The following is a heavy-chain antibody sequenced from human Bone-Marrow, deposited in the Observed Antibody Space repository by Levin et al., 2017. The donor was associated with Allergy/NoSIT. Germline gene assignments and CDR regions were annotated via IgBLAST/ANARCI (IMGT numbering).Heavy chain of an antibody. V-gene: IGHV4-34*01. D-gene: IGHD2-2*01. CDR2: INHSGSA. J-gene: IGHJ2*01. Sequence: MPGGSLRLSCAMSGGAFSGYYWNWIRQSPGKGLEWIGEINHSGSADYNPSLETRVSMSVDIIKKQFSLKLTSVTAADTGIYYCARGPYHGPWYFDFWGRGTLVDVSS. CDR3: ARGPYHGPWYFDF. CDR1: GGAFSGYY.